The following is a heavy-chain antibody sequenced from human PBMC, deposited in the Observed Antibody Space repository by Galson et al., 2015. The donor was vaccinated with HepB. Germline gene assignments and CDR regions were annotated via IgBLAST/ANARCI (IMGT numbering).Heavy chain of an antibody. CDR3: ARDRAVPAAVYYFDY. CDR1: GFTFSTYN. Sequence: LRLSCAASGFTFSTYNMNWVRQAPGKGLEWVSYISSSSTTIYYADSVKGRFTISRDNAKNSLYLQMNSLRDEDTAVYYCARDRAVPAAVYYFDYWGQGTLVTVSS. CDR2: ISSSSTTI. V-gene: IGHV3-48*02. D-gene: IGHD2-2*01. J-gene: IGHJ4*02.